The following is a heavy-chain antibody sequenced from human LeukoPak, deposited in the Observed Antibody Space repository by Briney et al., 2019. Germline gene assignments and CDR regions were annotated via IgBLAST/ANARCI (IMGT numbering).Heavy chain of an antibody. CDR3: ARDRYSGSYPVNY. CDR2: MNPDSGNT. J-gene: IGHJ4*02. V-gene: IGHV1-8*03. D-gene: IGHD1-26*01. CDR1: GYTFTSYD. Sequence: ASVKVSCKASGYTFTSYDINWVRQATGQGLEWMGWMNPDSGNTGYAQKFQGRVTITKNTALTTAYMELSRLRSDDTAVYYCARDRYSGSYPVNYWGQGTLVTVSS.